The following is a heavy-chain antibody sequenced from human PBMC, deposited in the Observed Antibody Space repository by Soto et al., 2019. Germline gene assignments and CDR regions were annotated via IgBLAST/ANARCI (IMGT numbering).Heavy chain of an antibody. V-gene: IGHV3-66*01. CDR1: GFTVSSNY. CDR2: MYSGSST. J-gene: IGHJ6*01. Sequence: EVQLVESGGGLVQPGGSLRLSCAASGFTVSSNYMSWVRQAPGKGLEWVSVMYSGSSTYYADSVKGRFTISRDNSKNTQYRQMNSLRAEDTAVYDCARGRYFISTSCQGYYYYYGMDVWGQGTKVTVSS. CDR3: ARGRYFISTSCQGYYYYYGMDV. D-gene: IGHD2-2*01.